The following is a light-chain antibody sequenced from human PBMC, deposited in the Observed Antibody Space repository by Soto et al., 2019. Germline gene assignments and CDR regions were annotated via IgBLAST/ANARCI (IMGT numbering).Light chain of an antibody. Sequence: DIPMTQSPSSLSASVGDRVTITCQASQDIANYLNWYQQKAGRAPKFLIYDASNLETGVPSRFSGSGSGTDFTLTISSLQPEDIATYYCQQYDNLPLTFGGGTKGEIK. CDR1: QDIANY. V-gene: IGKV1-33*01. J-gene: IGKJ4*01. CDR3: QQYDNLPLT. CDR2: DAS.